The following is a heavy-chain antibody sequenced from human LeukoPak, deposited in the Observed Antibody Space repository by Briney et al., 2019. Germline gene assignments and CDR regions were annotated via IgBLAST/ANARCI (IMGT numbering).Heavy chain of an antibody. CDR1: GGTFSSYA. D-gene: IGHD2-2*01. V-gene: IGHV1-69*05. J-gene: IGHJ4*02. Sequence: ASVKVSCKASGGTFSSYAISWVRQAPGQGLEWMGGIIPIFGTANYAQKFQGRVTITTDESTSTAYMDLSSLRSEDTAVYYCARNYCSNTSCLYYFDYWGQGTLVTVSS. CDR3: ARNYCSNTSCLYYFDY. CDR2: IIPIFGTA.